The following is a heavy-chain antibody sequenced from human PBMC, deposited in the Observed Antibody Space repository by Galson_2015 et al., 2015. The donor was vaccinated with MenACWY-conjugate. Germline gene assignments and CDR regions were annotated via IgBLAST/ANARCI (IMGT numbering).Heavy chain of an antibody. Sequence: SLRLSCAASGFTFNNYWMSWVRRVPGKGPEWMANIKQAGSEKYYVDSVRGRFTISRDNAKSSLFLQMNSLRVEDTAVYYCARDLGFYCSHNDCYSPYWVQGTVVPVSS. V-gene: IGHV3-7*03. CDR2: IKQAGSEK. CDR3: ARDLGFYCSHNDCYSPY. D-gene: IGHD2-15*01. CDR1: GFTFNNYW. J-gene: IGHJ4*02.